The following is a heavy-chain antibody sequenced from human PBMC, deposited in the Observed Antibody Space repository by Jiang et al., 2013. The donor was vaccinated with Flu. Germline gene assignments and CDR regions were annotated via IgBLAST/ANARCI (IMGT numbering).Heavy chain of an antibody. CDR2: LSWNSGRI. V-gene: IGHV3-9*01. Sequence: PGRSLRLSCAASGFTFDDYAMHWVRQGPGKGLEWVASLSWNSGRIAYADSVKSRFTISRDNTKNSLYLHMNSLRLEDTAVYYCAKDRGAGTYYAATSMDSWGQGTRVIVSS. CDR1: GFTFDDYA. J-gene: IGHJ5*01. D-gene: IGHD1-26*01. CDR3: AKDRGAGTYYAATSMDS.